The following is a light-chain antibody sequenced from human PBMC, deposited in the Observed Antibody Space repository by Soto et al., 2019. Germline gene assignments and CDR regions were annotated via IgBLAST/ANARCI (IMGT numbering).Light chain of an antibody. J-gene: IGLJ1*01. CDR1: GSDIGAYNY. CDR2: GVT. V-gene: IGLV2-14*01. Sequence: QSALTQPASVSGSPGQSITISCTGTGSDIGAYNYVSWYQQHPGKAPKLIIYGVTHRPSGVSTRFSASKSAYTASLTISALQAEDEAAYYCSSFTTSYFYVFGPGTKVTVL. CDR3: SSFTTSYFYV.